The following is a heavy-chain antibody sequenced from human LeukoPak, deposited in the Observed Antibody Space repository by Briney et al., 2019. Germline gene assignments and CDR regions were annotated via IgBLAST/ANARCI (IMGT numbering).Heavy chain of an antibody. CDR1: GGSFSGYY. V-gene: IGHV4-34*01. CDR2: INHSGST. Sequence: SETLSLTCAVYGGSFSGYYWSWIRQPPGKGLEWIGEINHSGSTNYNPSLKSRVTISVDTSKNQFSLKLSSVTAADTAVYYRARGRQDVTMIVVVMTAVSYYLDVWGEGTTVTVS. CDR3: ARGRQDVTMIVVVMTAVSYYLDV. J-gene: IGHJ6*03. D-gene: IGHD3-22*01.